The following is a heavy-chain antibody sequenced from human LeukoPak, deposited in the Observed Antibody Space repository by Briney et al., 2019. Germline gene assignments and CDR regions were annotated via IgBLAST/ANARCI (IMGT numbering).Heavy chain of an antibody. CDR1: GGSISSSSYY. D-gene: IGHD3-22*01. V-gene: IGHV4-39*07. J-gene: IGHJ4*02. Sequence: TLSLTCTVSGGSISSSSYYWGWIRQLPGKGLEWIGSIYYSGSTYYHPSLKRRVTISVDTSKNQFSLKLSSVTAADTAVYYCARDPIYYDSSGYYYLFDYWGQGTLVTVSS. CDR3: ARDPIYYDSSGYYYLFDY. CDR2: IYYSGST.